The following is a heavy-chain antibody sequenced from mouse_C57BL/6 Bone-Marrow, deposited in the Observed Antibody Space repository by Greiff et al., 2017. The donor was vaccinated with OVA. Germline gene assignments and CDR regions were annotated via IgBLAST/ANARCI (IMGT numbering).Heavy chain of an antibody. CDR3: TTGDDYDCAWFAY. Sequence: VQLKQSGAELVRPGASVKLSCTASGFNIKDDYMHWVKQRPEQGLEWIGWIDPENGDTEYASKFQGKATITADTSSNTAYLQLSSLTSEDTAVYYCTTGDDYDCAWFAYWGQGTLVTVSA. CDR2: IDPENGDT. V-gene: IGHV14-4*01. J-gene: IGHJ3*01. D-gene: IGHD2-4*01. CDR1: GFNIKDDY.